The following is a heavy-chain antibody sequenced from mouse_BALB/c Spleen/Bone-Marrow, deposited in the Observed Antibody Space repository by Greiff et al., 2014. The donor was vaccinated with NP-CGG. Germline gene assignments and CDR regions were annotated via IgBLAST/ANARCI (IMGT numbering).Heavy chain of an antibody. V-gene: IGHV1-18*01. Sequence: EVQLQQSGPELVKPGASMKISCKASGYSFTGYTMSWVKQSHGKSLEWIGLINPYNGGTSYNQKFKGKATLTVDKSSSTAYMELLSLTSEDSAVYYCARNNDYDEEDYAMDYWGRGTSVTVSS. J-gene: IGHJ4*01. D-gene: IGHD2-4*01. CDR2: INPYNGGT. CDR3: ARNNDYDEEDYAMDY. CDR1: GYSFTGYT.